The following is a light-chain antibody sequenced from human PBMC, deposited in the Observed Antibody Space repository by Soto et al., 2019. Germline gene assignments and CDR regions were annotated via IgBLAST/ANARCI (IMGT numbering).Light chain of an antibody. CDR2: LGS. CDR1: QSLLHSNGNIY. Sequence: DIVLTQSPLSLPVTPGEPASISCRSSQSLLHSNGNIYLDWYLQKPGQSPQLLIYLGSIRASGVRDRFRGSGSGTDFTLKITRVEAEDVGVYYWMQAIQAPRTFGLGTKVEIK. CDR3: MQAIQAPRT. J-gene: IGKJ1*01. V-gene: IGKV2-28*01.